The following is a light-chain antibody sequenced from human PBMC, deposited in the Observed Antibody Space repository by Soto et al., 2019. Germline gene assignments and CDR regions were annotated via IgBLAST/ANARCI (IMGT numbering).Light chain of an antibody. V-gene: IGKV3-15*01. CDR1: PSVSSN. CDR3: QQYNNWPWT. CDR2: GAS. Sequence: EIVIPQSPATLSVSPGERATLSCRASPSVSSNLAWYQQKPGQAPRLLIDGASIRATGVPARFSGRGSGTEVTLPISSLQSEDFAVYYCQQYNNWPWTFGQGTKVEIK. J-gene: IGKJ1*01.